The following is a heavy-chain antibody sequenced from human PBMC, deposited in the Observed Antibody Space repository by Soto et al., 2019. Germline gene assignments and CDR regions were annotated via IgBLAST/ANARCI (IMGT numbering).Heavy chain of an antibody. CDR2: ISSSSSTI. V-gene: IGHV3-48*02. Sequence: PGGSLRLSCAASGFTFSSYSMNWVRQAPGKGLEWVSYISSSSSTIYYADSVKGRFTISRDNAKNSLYLQMNSLRDEDTAVYYRARVGEQWLVVSNYYYYGMDVWGQGTTVTVSS. CDR1: GFTFSSYS. J-gene: IGHJ6*02. D-gene: IGHD6-19*01. CDR3: ARVGEQWLVVSNYYYYGMDV.